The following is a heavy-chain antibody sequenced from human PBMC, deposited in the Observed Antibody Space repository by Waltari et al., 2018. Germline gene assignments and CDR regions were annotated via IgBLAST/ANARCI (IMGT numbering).Heavy chain of an antibody. CDR3: ATVGVYCGGDCTDDY. D-gene: IGHD2-21*01. J-gene: IGHJ4*02. Sequence: QAQLVQSGVEVKKPGASVKVSCKASGYTFTRFGINWVRRAPGQGLEWMGWTSVHNGNTDYSQKFQGRVTMTEDTSTDTAYMELSSLRSEDTAVYYCATVGVYCGGDCTDDYWGQGTLVTVSS. V-gene: IGHV1-18*01. CDR2: TSVHNGNT. CDR1: GYTFTRFG.